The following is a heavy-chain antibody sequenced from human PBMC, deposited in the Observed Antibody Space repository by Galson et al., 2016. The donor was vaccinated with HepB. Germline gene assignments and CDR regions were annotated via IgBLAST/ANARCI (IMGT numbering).Heavy chain of an antibody. Sequence: SLRLSCAASGFTFGDYGMHWIRQAPGKGLEWVSYISSSSSYTNYAESVKGRFTISRDNAKNSLYLQMNSLRAEDTAVYYCAKPIPSPGTWNFASWGQGTLVSVSS. CDR2: ISSSSSYT. J-gene: IGHJ4*02. V-gene: IGHV3-11*06. CDR1: GFTFGDYG. D-gene: IGHD2-2*01. CDR3: AKPIPSPGTWNFAS.